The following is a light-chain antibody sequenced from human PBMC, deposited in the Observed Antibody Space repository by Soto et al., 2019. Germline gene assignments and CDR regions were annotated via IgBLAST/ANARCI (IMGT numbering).Light chain of an antibody. CDR2: SNN. CDR1: SSNIGSNT. Sequence: QSVLTQPPSASGTPGQRVTISCSGSSSNIGSNTVNWYQQLPGTAPKLLIYSNNQRPSGVPDRFSGSKSGPSASLAISGLQAEDEGDYYCAAWDERLNGWVFGGGTKLTVL. CDR3: AAWDERLNGWV. J-gene: IGLJ3*02. V-gene: IGLV1-44*01.